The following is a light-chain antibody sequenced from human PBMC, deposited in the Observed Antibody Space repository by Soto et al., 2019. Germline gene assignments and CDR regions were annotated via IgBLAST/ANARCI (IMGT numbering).Light chain of an antibody. CDR2: DAS. V-gene: IGKV3-11*01. CDR3: QQHSNWPLT. J-gene: IGKJ4*01. CDR1: QSINNY. Sequence: SPDTLSLSPGDRATLSCRASQSINNYLAWYQQKPGQAPRLLIYDASSRAAGVPERFSASGSGTDFTLTISSLEPEDFTVYYCQQHSNWPLTFGGGTKVDIK.